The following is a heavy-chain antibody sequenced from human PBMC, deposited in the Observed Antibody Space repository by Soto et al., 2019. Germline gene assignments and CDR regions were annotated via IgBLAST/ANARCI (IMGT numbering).Heavy chain of an antibody. Sequence: ASVKVSCKASGGTFSSYTFNWVRQAPGQGLEWMGGIIPIFDTANYAKKFQGRVTITADKSKDTAYMEMSSLTSEDTAVYYCASRPFYASSGSFKLASAYFHHWG. CDR2: IIPIFDTA. CDR3: ASRPFYASSGSFKLASAYFHH. CDR1: GGTFSSYT. V-gene: IGHV1-69*06. D-gene: IGHD3-22*01. J-gene: IGHJ1*01.